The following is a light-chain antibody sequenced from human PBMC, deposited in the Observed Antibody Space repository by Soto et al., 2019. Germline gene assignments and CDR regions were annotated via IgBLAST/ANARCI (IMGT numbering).Light chain of an antibody. CDR1: QSVSNF. V-gene: IGKV3-11*01. Sequence: EIVLTQSPATLSLSPGERATLSCRASQSVSNFLAWYQQRPGQAPRLLLYGASNRATGTPARFSGSGSGTDFTLTISSLEPEDSAVYDCQQRSNRLTFGGGTKVEIK. CDR3: QQRSNRLT. J-gene: IGKJ4*01. CDR2: GAS.